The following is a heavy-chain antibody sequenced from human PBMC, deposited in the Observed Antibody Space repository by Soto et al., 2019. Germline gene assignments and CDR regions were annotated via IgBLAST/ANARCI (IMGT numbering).Heavy chain of an antibody. CDR2: IWYDDSNK. CDR1: GFTCSTHG. CDR3: ARDGTYYESREHCDS. V-gene: IGHV3-33*01. Sequence: QVQLVESVGGVVQPGMSLRLFCAASGFTCSTHGMHWVRQAPGKGMEWVAVIWYDDSNKYYADSVKGRFTITRDNTKNTLYLQMNSLRAEDTAVYSCARDGTYYESREHCDSWGQGTLVPVSS. J-gene: IGHJ4*02. D-gene: IGHD3-22*01.